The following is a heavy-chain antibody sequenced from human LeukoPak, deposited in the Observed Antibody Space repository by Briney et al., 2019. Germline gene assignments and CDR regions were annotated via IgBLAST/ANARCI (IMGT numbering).Heavy chain of an antibody. CDR3: ARGIFTYYDFWSGQNSDLDY. J-gene: IGHJ4*02. V-gene: IGHV3-21*01. D-gene: IGHD3-3*01. Sequence: GRSLRLSCAASGFTFSSYSMNWVRQAPGKGLEWVSSISSSSSYIYYADSVKGRFTISRDNAKNSLYLQMNSLRAEDTAVYYCARGIFTYYDFWSGQNSDLDYWGQGTLVTVSS. CDR2: ISSSSSYI. CDR1: GFTFSSYS.